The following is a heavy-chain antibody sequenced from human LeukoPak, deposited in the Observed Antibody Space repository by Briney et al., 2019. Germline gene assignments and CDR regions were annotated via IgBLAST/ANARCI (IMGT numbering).Heavy chain of an antibody. J-gene: IGHJ4*02. CDR3: TSFGESY. D-gene: IGHD3-10*01. Sequence: GGSLRLSCTASGFTLGDYAMSWVRQAPGKGLEWVGFIRSKAYGGTTEYAASVKGRFTISRDDSKSIAYLQMNSLKTEDTAVYYCTSFGESYWGQGTLVTVSS. CDR1: GFTLGDYA. CDR2: IRSKAYGGTT. V-gene: IGHV3-49*04.